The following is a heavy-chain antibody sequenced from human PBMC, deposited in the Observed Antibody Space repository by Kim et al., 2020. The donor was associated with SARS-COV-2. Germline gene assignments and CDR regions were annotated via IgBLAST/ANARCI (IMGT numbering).Heavy chain of an antibody. D-gene: IGHD3-10*01. CDR3: ARVLGDYYGSGSSSIENWFDP. CDR1: GGSISSGGYS. V-gene: IGHV4-30-2*01. Sequence: SETLSLTCAVSGGSISSGGYSWSWIRQPPGKGLEWIGYIYHSGSTYYNPSLKSRVTISVDRSKNQFSLKLSSVTAADTAVYYCARVLGDYYGSGSSSIENWFDPWGQGTLVTVSS. J-gene: IGHJ5*02. CDR2: IYHSGST.